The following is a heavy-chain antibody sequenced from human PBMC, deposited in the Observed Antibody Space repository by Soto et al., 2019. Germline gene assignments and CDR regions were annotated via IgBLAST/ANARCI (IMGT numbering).Heavy chain of an antibody. D-gene: IGHD6-13*01. CDR1: GFTFSSYS. J-gene: IGHJ4*02. V-gene: IGHV3-21*01. Sequence: EVPLVESGGGLVKPGGSLRLSCAASGFTFSSYSMNWVRQAPGKGLEWVSSISSSSSYIYYADSVKGRFTISRDNAKNSLYLQMNSLRAEDTAVYYCARWNLVGIAAAGIEFDYWGQGTLVTVSS. CDR3: ARWNLVGIAAAGIEFDY. CDR2: ISSSSSYI.